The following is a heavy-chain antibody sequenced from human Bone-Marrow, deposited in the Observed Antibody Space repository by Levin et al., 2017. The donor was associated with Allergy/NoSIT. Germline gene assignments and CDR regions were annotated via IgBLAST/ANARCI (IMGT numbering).Heavy chain of an antibody. Sequence: LSLTCAASGFTFSDYAFHWVRQAPGKGLEWVAVISFDGNNKYYADSVKGRFVISRDDSKDTLYLQVNSLTPEDTAVYFCARGVAWLPTDFDFWGQGTLVTVSS. CDR3: ARGVAWLPTDFDF. J-gene: IGHJ4*02. D-gene: IGHD6-19*01. CDR2: ISFDGNNK. CDR1: GFTFSDYA. V-gene: IGHV3-30*09.